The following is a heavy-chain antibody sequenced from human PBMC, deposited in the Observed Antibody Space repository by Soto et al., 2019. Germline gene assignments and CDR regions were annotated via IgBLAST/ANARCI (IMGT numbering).Heavy chain of an antibody. CDR2: INAGNGNT. V-gene: IGHV1-3*01. Sequence: QVQLVQSGAEVKKPGASVKVSCKASGYTFTGYAMHWVRQAPGQRLEWMRWINAGNGNTKYSQKFQGRVTITRDTSASTAYMELSSLRSEDTAVYYCARGGSLYWYYDLWGRGTLVTVSS. J-gene: IGHJ2*01. D-gene: IGHD1-26*01. CDR1: GYTFTGYA. CDR3: ARGGSLYWYYDL.